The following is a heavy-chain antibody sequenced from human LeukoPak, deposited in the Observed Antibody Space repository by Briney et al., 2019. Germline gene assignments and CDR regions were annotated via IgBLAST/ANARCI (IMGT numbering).Heavy chain of an antibody. J-gene: IGHJ4*02. D-gene: IGHD3/OR15-3a*01. Sequence: PGGSLRLSCAASGFTVSNNYMSWVRQAPGKGLEWVPVIYSGDSGGSTYYADSVKGRFTISRDNSKNTLFLQMNSLTAEGTAVYYCAKWTGDLAFDYWGQGTLVTVSS. V-gene: IGHV3-53*05. CDR3: AKWTGDLAFDY. CDR1: GFTVSNNY. CDR2: IYSGDSGGST.